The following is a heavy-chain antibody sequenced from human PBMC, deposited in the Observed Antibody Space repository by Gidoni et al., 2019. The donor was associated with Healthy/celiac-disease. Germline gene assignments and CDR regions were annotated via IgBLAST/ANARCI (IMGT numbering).Heavy chain of an antibody. CDR3: AREYTAGTIDY. V-gene: IGHV3-33*08. Sequence: HVQLVESGGGVVQPGRSLRLYCAASGFTFSSYGMLWVRQAPGKGLEWVAVIWYDGSNKYYADSVKGRFTISRDNSKNTLYLQMNSLRAEDTAVYYCAREYTAGTIDYWGQGTLVTVSS. CDR2: IWYDGSNK. CDR1: GFTFSSYG. D-gene: IGHD6-13*01. J-gene: IGHJ4*02.